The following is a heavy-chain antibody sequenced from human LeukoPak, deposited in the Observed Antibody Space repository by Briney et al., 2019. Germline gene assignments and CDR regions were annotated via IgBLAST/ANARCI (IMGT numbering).Heavy chain of an antibody. CDR2: ISSNGGST. CDR3: VKARGIQLWLPGDY. V-gene: IGHV3-64D*09. J-gene: IGHJ4*02. CDR1: GFPYSRYA. Sequence: GGPLRLSCSASGFPYSRYAMHWVRQAPGKGVEYVSAISSNGGSTYYGDSVKGRFTISRDNSKNTLYLQMSSLRAEDTAVYYCVKARGIQLWLPGDYWGQGTLVTVSS. D-gene: IGHD5-18*01.